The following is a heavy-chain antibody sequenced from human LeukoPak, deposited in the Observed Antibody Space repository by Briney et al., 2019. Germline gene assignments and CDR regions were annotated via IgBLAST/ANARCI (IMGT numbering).Heavy chain of an antibody. CDR2: INHRGTT. V-gene: IGHV4-39*07. J-gene: IGHJ4*02. Sequence: SQTLSLTCTVSGGSISSSSYYWSWIRQPPGKGLEWIAEINHRGTTHYNPSLKSRVNISADTSKNQFSLHLDSVTAADTAVYYCARSWAGMYYPFYYFDYWGQGTLVSVSS. CDR1: GGSISSSSYY. CDR3: ARSWAGMYYPFYYFDY. D-gene: IGHD1-26*01.